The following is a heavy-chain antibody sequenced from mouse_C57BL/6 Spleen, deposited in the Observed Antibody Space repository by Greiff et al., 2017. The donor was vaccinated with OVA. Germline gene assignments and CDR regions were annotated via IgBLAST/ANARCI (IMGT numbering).Heavy chain of an antibody. CDR2: IDPSDSET. CDR1: SYTFTSYW. J-gene: IGHJ2*01. CDR3: ARGGITTVVEGY. D-gene: IGHD1-1*01. V-gene: IGHV1-52*01. Sequence: QVQLQQPGAELVRPGSSVKLSCKASSYTFTSYWMHWVKQRPIQGLEWIGNIDPSDSETHYNQKFKDKATLTVDKSSSTAYMQLSSLTSEDSAVYYCARGGITTVVEGYWGQGTTLTVSS.